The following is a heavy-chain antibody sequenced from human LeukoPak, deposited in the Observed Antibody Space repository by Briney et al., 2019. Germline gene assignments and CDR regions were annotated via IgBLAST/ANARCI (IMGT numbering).Heavy chain of an antibody. CDR3: ARCGYYYYYYMDV. CDR2: IRYDGSNK. D-gene: IGHD2-21*01. V-gene: IGHV3-30*02. J-gene: IGHJ6*03. Sequence: QPGGSLRLSCAASGFTFSSYGMHWVRQAPGKGLEWVAFIRYDGSNKYYADSVKGRFTISRDNSKNTLYLQMNSLRAEDTAVYYCARCGYYYYYYMDVWGKGTTVTVSS. CDR1: GFTFSSYG.